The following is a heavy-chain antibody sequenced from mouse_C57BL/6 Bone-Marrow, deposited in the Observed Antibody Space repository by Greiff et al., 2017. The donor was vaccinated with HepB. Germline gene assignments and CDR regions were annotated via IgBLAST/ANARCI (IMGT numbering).Heavy chain of an antibody. V-gene: IGHV6-3*01. Sequence: DVKLQESGGGLVQPGGSMKLSCVASGFTFSNYWMNWVRQSPEKGLEWVAQIRLKSDNYATHYAESVKGRFTISRDDSKSSVYLQMNNLRAEDTGIYYCTGLPAFITTVEGDWYFDVWGTGTTVTVSS. CDR3: TGLPAFITTVEGDWYFDV. D-gene: IGHD1-1*01. CDR1: GFTFSNYW. J-gene: IGHJ1*03. CDR2: IRLKSDNYAT.